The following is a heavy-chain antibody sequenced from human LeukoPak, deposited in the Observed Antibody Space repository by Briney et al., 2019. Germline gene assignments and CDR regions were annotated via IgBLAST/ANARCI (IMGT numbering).Heavy chain of an antibody. J-gene: IGHJ3*01. Sequence: SETLSLTCTISGGSITSGSYSWSWIRQPPGKGLEWIGFIYHGGSTYYNPSLKSRVTISIGWTRTQFSLQVTSVTAADTAVYYCARYSDGNIHGALDPWGQGKMVIVSS. CDR2: IYHGGST. CDR1: GGSITSGSYS. D-gene: IGHD3-16*01. CDR3: ARYSDGNIHGALDP. V-gene: IGHV4-30-2*01.